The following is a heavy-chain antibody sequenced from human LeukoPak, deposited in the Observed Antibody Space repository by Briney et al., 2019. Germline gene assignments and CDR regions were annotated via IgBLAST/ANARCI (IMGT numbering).Heavy chain of an antibody. CDR2: ISGSGGST. Sequence: PGGSLRLSCAASGFTFSSYAMSWVRQAPGKGLEWVSAISGSGGSTYYADSVKGRFTISGDNSKNTLHLQMNSLRAEDTAVYYCAKKCRESYCYDFWGQGTLVTVSS. D-gene: IGHD1-26*01. CDR3: AKKCRESYCYDF. V-gene: IGHV3-23*01. J-gene: IGHJ4*02. CDR1: GFTFSSYA.